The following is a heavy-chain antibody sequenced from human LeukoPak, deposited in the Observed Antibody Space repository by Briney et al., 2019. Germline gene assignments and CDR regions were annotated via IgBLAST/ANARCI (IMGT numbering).Heavy chain of an antibody. D-gene: IGHD1-26*01. CDR1: GGTFSSYA. CDR2: IIPIFGTA. V-gene: IGHV1-69*13. J-gene: IGHJ4*02. Sequence: ASVKVSCKASGGTFSSYAISWVRQAPGQGLEWMGGIIPIFGTANYAQKFQGRVTITADESTSTAYMELSSLRSEDTAVYYCASISGSYSTFFDYWGQGTLVTVSS. CDR3: ASISGSYSTFFDY.